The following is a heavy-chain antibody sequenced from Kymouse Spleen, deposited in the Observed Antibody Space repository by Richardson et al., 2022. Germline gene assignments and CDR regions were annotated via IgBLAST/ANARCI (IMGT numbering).Heavy chain of an antibody. CDR3: ARGYIVVVPAATYFDY. J-gene: IGHJ4*02. V-gene: IGHV4-34*01. CDR2: INHSGST. D-gene: IGHD2-2*02. Sequence: QVQLQQWGAGLLKPSETLSLTCAVYGGSFSGYYWSWIRQPPGKGLEWIGEINHSGSTNYNPSLKSRVTISVDTSKNQFSLKLSSVTAADTAVYYCARGYIVVVPAATYFDYWGQGTLVTVSS. CDR1: GGSFSGYY.